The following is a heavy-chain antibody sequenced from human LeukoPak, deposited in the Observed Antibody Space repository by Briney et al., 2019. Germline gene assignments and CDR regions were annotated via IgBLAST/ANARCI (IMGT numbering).Heavy chain of an antibody. V-gene: IGHV1-2*02. D-gene: IGHD3-22*01. J-gene: IGHJ5*02. CDR1: GYTFTGYY. Sequence: ASVKVSCKASGYTFTGYYMHWVRQAPGQGLEWMGWINPNSGGTNYAQKFQGRVTMTRDTSISTAYMELSRLRSDDTAVYYCARDCYDSSGYSNWFDPWGQGTLVTVSS. CDR3: ARDCYDSSGYSNWFDP. CDR2: INPNSGGT.